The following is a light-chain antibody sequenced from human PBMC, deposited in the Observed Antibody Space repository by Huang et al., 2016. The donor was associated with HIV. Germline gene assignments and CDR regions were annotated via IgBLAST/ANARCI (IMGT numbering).Light chain of an antibody. J-gene: IGKJ3*01. CDR3: QQRSNWHFT. Sequence: EIVLTQSPATLSLSPGERATLSCRASQSCRSSLTWDQQKPGQAPRLLIYDASNRATGIPARFSGSGSGTDFTLTISSLEPEDFAVYYCQQRSNWHFTFGPGTKVDIK. CDR2: DAS. V-gene: IGKV3-11*01. CDR1: QSCRSS.